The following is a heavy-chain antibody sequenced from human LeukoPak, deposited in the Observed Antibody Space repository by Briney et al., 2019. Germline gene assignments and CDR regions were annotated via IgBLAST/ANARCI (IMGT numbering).Heavy chain of an antibody. CDR3: AKDLYSSSWYYFGY. J-gene: IGHJ4*02. V-gene: IGHV3-9*03. CDR1: GFTFDDYA. D-gene: IGHD6-13*01. CDR2: ISWNSGSI. Sequence: GGSLRLSCAASGFTFDDYAMHWVRQAPGKGLEWVSGISWNSGSIGYADSVKGRFTISRGNAKNSLYLQMNSLRAEDIALYYCAKDLYSSSWYYFGYWGQGTLVTVSS.